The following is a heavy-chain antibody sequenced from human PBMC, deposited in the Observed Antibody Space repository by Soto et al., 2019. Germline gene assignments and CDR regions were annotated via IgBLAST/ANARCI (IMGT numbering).Heavy chain of an antibody. CDR2: IHAGNSNT. CDR3: ARSAKKTWLPDF. D-gene: IGHD5-12*01. J-gene: IGHJ1*01. CDR1: GLSFINYS. Sequence: RAPVKASCKASGLSFINYSILWVRQAPGQSPEWLGWIHAGNSNTKYSHKFQDRVTITSDTSATTTYMELRSLRSEDTAVFYGARSAKKTWLPDFWGQGTLVTVSS. V-gene: IGHV1-3*01.